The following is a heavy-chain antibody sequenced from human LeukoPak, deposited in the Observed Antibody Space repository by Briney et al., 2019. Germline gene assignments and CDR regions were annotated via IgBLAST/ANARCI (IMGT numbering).Heavy chain of an antibody. CDR1: GFTVSSNY. J-gene: IGHJ6*03. V-gene: IGHV3-53*01. CDR2: IYSGGST. CDR3: ARDRMVRGVGYYYYMDV. Sequence: GGSLRLSCAASGFTVSSNYMSWVRQAPGKGLEWVSVIYSGGSTYYADSVKGRFTISRDNSKNTLYPQMNSLRAEDTAVYYCARDRMVRGVGYYYYMDVWGKGTTVTVSS. D-gene: IGHD3-10*01.